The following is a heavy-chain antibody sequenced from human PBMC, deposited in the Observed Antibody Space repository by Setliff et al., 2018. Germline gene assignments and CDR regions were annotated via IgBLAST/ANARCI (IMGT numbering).Heavy chain of an antibody. V-gene: IGHV4-38-2*02. CDR2: IFHSGST. Sequence: PSETLSLTCAVSGYSISSGYYWGWIRQPPGKGLGWIGSIFHSGSTYYTPSLKSRVTISVDTSKNQFSLRLSSVTAADTALYYCARDLVYCSGGSCYGLPDYWGQGPLVTVSS. J-gene: IGHJ4*02. D-gene: IGHD2-15*01. CDR3: ARDLVYCSGGSCYGLPDY. CDR1: GYSISSGYY.